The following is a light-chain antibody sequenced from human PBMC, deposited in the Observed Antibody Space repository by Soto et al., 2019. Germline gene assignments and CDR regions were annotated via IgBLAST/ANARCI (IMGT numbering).Light chain of an antibody. J-gene: IGLJ1*01. CDR2: RNN. V-gene: IGLV1-47*01. CDR1: SSKIGSNY. Sequence: QSVLTQPPSASGTPRQRGTISFSGSSSKIGSNYVYWYQQLPGTAPKLLIYRNNQRPSGVPDRFSGSKSGTSASLAISGLRSEDEADYYCAAWDDSLSGFYVFGTGTKVTVL. CDR3: AAWDDSLSGFYV.